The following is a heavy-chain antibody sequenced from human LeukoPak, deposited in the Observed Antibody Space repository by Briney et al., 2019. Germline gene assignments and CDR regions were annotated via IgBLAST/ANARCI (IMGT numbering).Heavy chain of an antibody. J-gene: IGHJ4*02. CDR2: IYYSGST. Sequence: SGTLSLTCTVSGGSISSSSYYWGWIRQPPGKGLEWIGSIYYSGSTYYNPSLKSRVTISVDTSKNQFSLKLSSVTAADTAVYYCARGYYDILTGLGYWGQGTLVTVSS. CDR3: ARGYYDILTGLGY. CDR1: GGSISSSSYY. D-gene: IGHD3-9*01. V-gene: IGHV4-39*01.